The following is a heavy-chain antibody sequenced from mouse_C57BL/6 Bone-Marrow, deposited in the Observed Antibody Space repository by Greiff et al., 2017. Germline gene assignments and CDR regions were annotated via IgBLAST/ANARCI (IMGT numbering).Heavy chain of an antibody. J-gene: IGHJ3*01. D-gene: IGHD3-2*02. CDR2: INPGSGGT. Sequence: VQLQQSGAELVRPGTSVKVSCKASGYAFTNYLIEWVKQRPGQGLEWIGVINPGSGGTNYNEKFKGKATLTADKSSSTAYMQLSRLTSEDSAVYFCAREGSSGYLWFAYWGQGTLVTVSA. V-gene: IGHV1-54*01. CDR1: GYAFTNYL. CDR3: AREGSSGYLWFAY.